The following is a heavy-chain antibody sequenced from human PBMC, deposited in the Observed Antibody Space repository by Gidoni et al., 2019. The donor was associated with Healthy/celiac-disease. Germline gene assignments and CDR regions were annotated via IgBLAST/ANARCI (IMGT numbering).Heavy chain of an antibody. D-gene: IGHD3-3*01. CDR1: GYTFTSYD. CDR3: AARGYDFWSGQGGYYYGMDV. CDR2: MNPNSGNT. V-gene: IGHV1-8*01. J-gene: IGHJ6*02. Sequence: QVQLVQFGAEVKKPGASVKVSCKASGYTFTSYDINWVRQATGQGLEWMGWMNPNSGNTGYAQKFQGRVTMTRNTSISTAYMELSSLRSEDTAVYYCAARGYDFWSGQGGYYYGMDVWGQGTTVTVSS.